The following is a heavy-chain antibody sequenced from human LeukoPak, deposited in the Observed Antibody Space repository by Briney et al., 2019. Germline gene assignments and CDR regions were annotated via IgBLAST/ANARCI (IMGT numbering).Heavy chain of an antibody. D-gene: IGHD3-3*01. CDR3: ARPIYDFWSGYPSPFDY. CDR2: ISAYNGNT. J-gene: IGHJ4*02. CDR1: GYTFTSYG. Sequence: ASVKVSCKASGYTFTSYGISWVRQAPGQGLEWMGWISAYNGNTNYAQKPQGRVTMTTDTSTSTAYMELRSLRSDDTAVYYCARPIYDFWSGYPSPFDYWGQGTLVTVSS. V-gene: IGHV1-18*01.